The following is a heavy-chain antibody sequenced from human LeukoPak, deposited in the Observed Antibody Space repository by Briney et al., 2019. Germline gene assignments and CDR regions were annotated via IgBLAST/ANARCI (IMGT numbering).Heavy chain of an antibody. V-gene: IGHV3-30*02. CDR2: IRYDGNNK. CDR1: GFTFSTYG. D-gene: IGHD2-2*01. J-gene: IGHJ4*02. Sequence: AGSLRLSCAASGFTFSTYGMHWVRQAPGKGLEWVAFIRYDGNNKYYADFVKGRFTISRDNSKNTLYLHMNSLRTEDTAVYYCAKIEGKYQLANVPDHWGQGTLVTVSS. CDR3: AKIEGKYQLANVPDH.